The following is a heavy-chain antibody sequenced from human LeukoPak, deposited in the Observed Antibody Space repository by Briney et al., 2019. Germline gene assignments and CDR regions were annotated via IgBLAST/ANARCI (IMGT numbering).Heavy chain of an antibody. CDR1: GFTFSSYW. CDR2: INSDGSST. D-gene: IGHD6-6*01. CDR3: ARDWQLVPFDY. J-gene: IGHJ4*02. V-gene: IGHV3-74*01. Sequence: GGSLRLSCAASGFTFSSYWMHWVRQAPGKGLVWVSRINSDGSSTSYADFVKGRFTISRDNAKNTLYLQMSSLRAEDTAVYYCARDWQLVPFDYWGQGALVTVSS.